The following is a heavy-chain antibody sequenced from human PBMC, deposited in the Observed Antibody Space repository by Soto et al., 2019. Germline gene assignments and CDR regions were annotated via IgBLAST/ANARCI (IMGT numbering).Heavy chain of an antibody. V-gene: IGHV3-30-3*01. J-gene: IGHJ4*02. CDR3: AKGANLFPDY. Sequence: PGGSLRLSCAASGFTFKNYAMHWVRQAPGKGLEWVAVISYDGSIEFYADSVKGRFTISRDDFKNTMFLQMGSLRVEDTAVYYCAKGANLFPDYWGQGTLVTVSS. CDR2: ISYDGSIE. D-gene: IGHD7-27*01. CDR1: GFTFKNYA.